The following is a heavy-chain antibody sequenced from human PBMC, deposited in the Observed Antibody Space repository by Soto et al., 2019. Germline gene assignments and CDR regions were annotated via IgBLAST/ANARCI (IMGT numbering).Heavy chain of an antibody. Sequence: QVQLVESGGGVVQPGRSLRLSCAASGFTFSSYAMQWVRQAPGKGLEWVAGISYDGSNKYYADSVKGRFTISRDNSKNTLYLQMNTLRAEDMAVYYCARGRSGSYHQRYGMDVWGQGTTVTVSS. CDR1: GFTFSSYA. D-gene: IGHD1-26*01. V-gene: IGHV3-30-3*01. CDR3: ARGRSGSYHQRYGMDV. CDR2: ISYDGSNK. J-gene: IGHJ6*02.